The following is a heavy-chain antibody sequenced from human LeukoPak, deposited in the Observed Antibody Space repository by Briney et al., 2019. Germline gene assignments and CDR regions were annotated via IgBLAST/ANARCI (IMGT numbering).Heavy chain of an antibody. J-gene: IGHJ4*02. D-gene: IGHD3-22*01. CDR3: AKQSLYDSSGDFHY. CDR2: ITGSGGYT. CDR1: GFTFSSYA. V-gene: IGHV3-23*01. Sequence: GGSLRLSCAASGFTFSSYAMTWDRQAPGKGLEWVSTITGSGGYTYYADSVKGRFTISRDNSKNTLFLRMNSLRAEDTAVYFCAKQSLYDSSGDFHYWGQGTLVTVSS.